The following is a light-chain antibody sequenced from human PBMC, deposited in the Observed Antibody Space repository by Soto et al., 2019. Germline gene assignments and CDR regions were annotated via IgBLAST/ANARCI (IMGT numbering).Light chain of an antibody. Sequence: ILLTQSPATLSLSPGERATLSCRASQSVSSNLAWYQQKPGQAPRLLIYGASTRATGIPARFSGSGSGTEFTLTISSLQSEDFAVYYCQQYNNWLSITFGQGTRLEI. CDR1: QSVSSN. J-gene: IGKJ5*01. V-gene: IGKV3-15*01. CDR2: GAS. CDR3: QQYNNWLSIT.